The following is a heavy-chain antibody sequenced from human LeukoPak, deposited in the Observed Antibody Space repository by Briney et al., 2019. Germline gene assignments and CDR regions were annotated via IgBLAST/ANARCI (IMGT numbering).Heavy chain of an antibody. J-gene: IGHJ4*02. V-gene: IGHV3-23*01. Sequence: GGSLRLSCAASGFTFSSYAMSWVRQAPGKGLEWVSGISNNGIGTYYADSVKGRFTISRDISEKTLSLQMSSLRVEDTAVYYCAKSGVWGGSFHYWGQGTPVIVSS. CDR2: ISNNGIGT. D-gene: IGHD7-27*01. CDR1: GFTFSSYA. CDR3: AKSGVWGGSFHY.